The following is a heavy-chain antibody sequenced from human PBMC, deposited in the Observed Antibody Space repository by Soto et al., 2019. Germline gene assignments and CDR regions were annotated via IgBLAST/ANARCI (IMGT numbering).Heavy chain of an antibody. CDR3: ARDQRGYSGSVFSQNWFDP. Sequence: LSLPGTVSGGSISSYDWSWIRQPAGKGLEWIGRIYTSGSTNYNPSLKSRVTMSVDTSKNQFSLKLSSVTAADTAVYYCARDQRGYSGSVFSQNWFDPWGQGTLVTVSS. J-gene: IGHJ5*02. CDR1: GGSISSYD. D-gene: IGHD5-12*01. CDR2: IYTSGST. V-gene: IGHV4-4*07.